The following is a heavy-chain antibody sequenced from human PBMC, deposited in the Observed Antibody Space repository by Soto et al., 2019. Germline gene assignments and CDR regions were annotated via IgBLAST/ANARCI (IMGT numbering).Heavy chain of an antibody. V-gene: IGHV3-30-3*01. CDR3: ARDPLKYSNSWYPNWFGP. D-gene: IGHD6-13*01. CDR1: GFTFSSCA. J-gene: IGHJ5*02. CDR2: FTADAVNI. Sequence: PGGSLRLSCAASGFTFSSCAFHWVRQAPGKGLEWVALFTADAVNINHADSVKGRFTISRDNSKNTLYLQTNSLTAEDTAIYFCARDPLKYSNSWYPNWFGPWGQGTLVTVSS.